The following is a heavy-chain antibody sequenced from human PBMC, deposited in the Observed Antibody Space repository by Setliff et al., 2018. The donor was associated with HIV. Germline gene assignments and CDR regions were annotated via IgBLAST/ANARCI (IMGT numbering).Heavy chain of an antibody. CDR1: GDSITTGVYY. CDR2: IYASDSSGST. V-gene: IGHV4-61*09. J-gene: IGHJ4*02. Sequence: PSETLSLTCTVSGDSITTGVYYWSWIRQPAGQGLEWIGHIYASDSSGSTSYNPSLNSRVTISLDTSKNQFSLRLTSVAATDTAVYYCVRGVTGWLRGLFDYWGRGILVTVSS. D-gene: IGHD5-12*01. CDR3: VRGVTGWLRGLFDY.